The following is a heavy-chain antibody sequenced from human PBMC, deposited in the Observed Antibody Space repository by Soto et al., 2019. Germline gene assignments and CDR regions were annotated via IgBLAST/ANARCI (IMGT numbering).Heavy chain of an antibody. V-gene: IGHV3-23*01. CDR2: ISGSGGST. Sequence: QPGGSLRLSCAASGFTFSSYAMSWVRQAPGKGLEWVSAISGSGGSTYYADSVKGRFTISRDNSKNTLYLQMNSLRAEDTAVYYCAKDVTIFGVVRDYYYGMDVWGQGTTVTV. CDR1: GFTFSSYA. CDR3: AKDVTIFGVVRDYYYGMDV. J-gene: IGHJ6*02. D-gene: IGHD3-3*01.